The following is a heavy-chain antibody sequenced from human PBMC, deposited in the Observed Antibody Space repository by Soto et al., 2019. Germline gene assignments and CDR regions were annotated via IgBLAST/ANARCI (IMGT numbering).Heavy chain of an antibody. D-gene: IGHD6-13*01. V-gene: IGHV3-30-3*01. Sequence: SLRLSCAASGFTFSSYAMHWVRQAPGKGLEWVAVISYYGSNKYYADSVKGRFTISRENYKNTLYLQMNSLRAEDTAVYYCASAPREPLWYPLPCWAERKLVTVSS. CDR2: ISYYGSNK. CDR1: GFTFSSYA. J-gene: IGHJ1*01. CDR3: ASAPREPLWYPLPC.